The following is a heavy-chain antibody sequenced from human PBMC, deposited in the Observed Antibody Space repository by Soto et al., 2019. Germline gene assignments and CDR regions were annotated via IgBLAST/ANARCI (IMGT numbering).Heavy chain of an antibody. CDR1: GGTFSSYT. Sequence: QVQLVQSGAEVKKPGSSVKVSCKASGGTFSSYTISWVRQAPGQGLEWMGRIIPILGIANYAQKFQGRVTITADKSTSTAYMELSSLRSEDTAVYYCHLTTVTRRGGEYYFDYWGQGTLVTVSS. CDR3: HLTTVTRRGGEYYFDY. CDR2: IIPILGIA. D-gene: IGHD4-4*01. J-gene: IGHJ4*02. V-gene: IGHV1-69*02.